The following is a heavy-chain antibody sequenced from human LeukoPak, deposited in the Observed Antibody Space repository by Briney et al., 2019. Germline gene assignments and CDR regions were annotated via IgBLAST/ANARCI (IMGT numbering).Heavy chain of an antibody. CDR3: ARGRGSSSPLHY. V-gene: IGHV4-34*01. J-gene: IGHJ4*02. Sequence: KASETLSLTRAVYGGSFSGYYWSWIRQPPGKGLEWIGEINHSGSTNYNPSLKSRVTLSVDTSKNQFSLKLSSVTAADTAVYYCARGRGSSSPLHYWGQGTLVTVSS. CDR2: INHSGST. D-gene: IGHD6-6*01. CDR1: GGSFSGYY.